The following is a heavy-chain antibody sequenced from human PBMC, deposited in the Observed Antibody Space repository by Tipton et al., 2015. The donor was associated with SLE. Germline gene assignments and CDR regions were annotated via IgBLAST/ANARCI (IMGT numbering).Heavy chain of an antibody. J-gene: IGHJ4*02. D-gene: IGHD1-26*01. CDR1: GGSISDHY. Sequence: TLSLTCTVSGGSISDHYWYWIRQPPGKGLDWIGDIFYTGSTTYNPSIKSRITLSLDTSKNQFSLRVNSVTAADTAVYYCARGGGSYYDYWGQGTLVTVSS. CDR3: ARGGGSYYDY. V-gene: IGHV4-59*08. CDR2: IFYTGST.